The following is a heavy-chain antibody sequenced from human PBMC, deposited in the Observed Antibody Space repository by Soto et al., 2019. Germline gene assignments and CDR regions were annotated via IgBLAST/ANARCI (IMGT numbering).Heavy chain of an antibody. CDR1: GYTFNSYG. D-gene: IGHD6-13*01. CDR2: INAYNGNT. V-gene: IGHV1-18*01. J-gene: IGHJ6*02. CDR3: ARYSSSWSNYYYYGMDV. Sequence: ASVKVSCKASGYTFNSYGINWVRQAPGQGLEWMGWINAYNGNTNYAQKLQGRVTMTTDTSTSTAYMELRSLRSDDTAVYYCARYSSSWSNYYYYGMDVWGQGTTVTVSS.